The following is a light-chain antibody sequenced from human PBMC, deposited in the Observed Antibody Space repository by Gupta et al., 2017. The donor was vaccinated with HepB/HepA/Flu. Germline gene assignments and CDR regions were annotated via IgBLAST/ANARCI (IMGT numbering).Light chain of an antibody. Sequence: QSALTQHAPVSGSPGQSSTISSAVTSSEVGSYNLVSWYQQNPGKAPKLMIYEVSKRPSGVSNRFSGSKSGNTASLTISGLQAEDEADYYCCSYAGSSTYVFGTGTKVTVL. CDR1: SSEVGSYNL. CDR2: EVS. V-gene: IGLV2-23*02. J-gene: IGLJ1*01. CDR3: CSYAGSSTYV.